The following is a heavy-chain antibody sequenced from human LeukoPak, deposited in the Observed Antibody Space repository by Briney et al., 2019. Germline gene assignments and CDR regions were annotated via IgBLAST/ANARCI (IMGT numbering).Heavy chain of an antibody. Sequence: GGSLRLSCAASGFTFSSYGMHWVRQAPGKGLEWVAFIRYDGSNKYYADSVKGRFTISRDNSKNTLYLQMNSLRAEGTAVYYCARDLPNYYGSGSTFDYWGQGTLVTVSS. CDR3: ARDLPNYYGSGSTFDY. V-gene: IGHV3-30*02. D-gene: IGHD3-10*01. CDR1: GFTFSSYG. J-gene: IGHJ4*02. CDR2: IRYDGSNK.